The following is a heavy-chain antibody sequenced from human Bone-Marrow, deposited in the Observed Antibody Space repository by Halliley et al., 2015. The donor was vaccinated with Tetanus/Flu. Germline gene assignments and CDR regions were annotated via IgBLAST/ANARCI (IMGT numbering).Heavy chain of an antibody. D-gene: IGHD2-2*01. J-gene: IGHJ4*02. CDR1: GFTFTTYA. Sequence: SLRLSCAASGFTFTTYALTWGRKAPGQGREWVSAIAGSGSGPYYADSVKGRFTISRVNSKNTLYLQMNSLRAEDTAVYYCARMPLTLHPFDSWGQGPLVPVSP. CDR2: IAGSGSGP. V-gene: IGHV3-23*01. CDR3: ARMPLTLHPFDS.